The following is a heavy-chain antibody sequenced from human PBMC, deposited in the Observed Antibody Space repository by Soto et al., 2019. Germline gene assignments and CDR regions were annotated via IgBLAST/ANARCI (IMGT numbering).Heavy chain of an antibody. Sequence: ASLPVPCQPACSTFPSAGISWGSQDPGQGLEWMGWINTYSGDTIYAQKVQGRVSMTTDTSTSTAYMDLKSLRADDTAMYYCARVSLTMVVVPFGVSWGQGTLVTVSS. CDR2: INTYSGDT. V-gene: IGHV1-18*04. D-gene: IGHD3-22*01. CDR3: ARVSLTMVVVPFGVS. J-gene: IGHJ5*02. CDR1: CSTFPSAG.